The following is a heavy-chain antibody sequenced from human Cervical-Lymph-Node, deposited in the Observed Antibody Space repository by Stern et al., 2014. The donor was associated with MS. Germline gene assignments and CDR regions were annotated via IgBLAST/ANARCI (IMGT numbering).Heavy chain of an antibody. D-gene: IGHD6-6*01. CDR2: IYNRGST. Sequence: QVQLQESGPGLVKPSGPLSLTCAVPGGSISSSNWWSWVRQPPGKGLEWIGEIYNRGSTNYTPSLKSRVTIPVNKSKTQFSLKLSSVTAADTAVYYCAREGYSSSYDAFDIWGQGTMVTVSS. CDR3: AREGYSSSYDAFDI. V-gene: IGHV4-4*02. J-gene: IGHJ3*02. CDR1: GGSISSSNW.